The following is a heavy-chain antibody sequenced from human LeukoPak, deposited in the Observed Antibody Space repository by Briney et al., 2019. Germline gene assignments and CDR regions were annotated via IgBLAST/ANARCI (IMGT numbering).Heavy chain of an antibody. D-gene: IGHD3-22*01. V-gene: IGHV4-28*03. J-gene: IGHJ3*02. CDR3: ARAGRDYYDSSGSLKDAFDI. CDR1: GYSISSSNW. CDR2: IYYSGST. Sequence: SDTLSLTCAVSGYSISSSNWWGWIRQPPGKGLEWIGYIYYSGSTYYNPSLKGRVAKSVDTSKNQFSLKLSSVTAVDTAVYYCARAGRDYYDSSGSLKDAFDIWGQGTMVTVSS.